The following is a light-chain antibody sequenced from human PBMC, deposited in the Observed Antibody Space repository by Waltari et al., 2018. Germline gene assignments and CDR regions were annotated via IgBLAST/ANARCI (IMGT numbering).Light chain of an antibody. CDR2: GAS. J-gene: IGKJ1*01. CDR1: QSISSSY. CDR3: QQYGNSSWT. V-gene: IGKV3-20*01. Sequence: ESVLTQSPGTLSLSPGERATLSCRASQSISSSYLAWYQQKPGQAPRLLIYGASSRATGIPDRFSGSGSGTDFTLTISILEPEDFAVYYCQQYGNSSWTFGQGTKVEIK.